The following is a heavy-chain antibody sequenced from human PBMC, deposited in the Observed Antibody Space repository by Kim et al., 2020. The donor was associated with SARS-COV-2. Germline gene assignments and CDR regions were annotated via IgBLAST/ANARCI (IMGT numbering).Heavy chain of an antibody. Sequence: YAGSVKGRFTISRDNSKNTLYLQMNSLRAEGTAVYYCAKERGSGGSCHNHWGQGTLVTVSS. CDR3: AKERGSGGSCHNH. V-gene: IGHV3-23*01. D-gene: IGHD2-15*01. J-gene: IGHJ5*02.